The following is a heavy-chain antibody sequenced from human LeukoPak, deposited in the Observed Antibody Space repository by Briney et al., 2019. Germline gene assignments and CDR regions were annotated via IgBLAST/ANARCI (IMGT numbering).Heavy chain of an antibody. D-gene: IGHD3-22*01. J-gene: IGHJ4*02. CDR3: LEFPRVGYYYDSSGYPPH. Sequence: GASVKVSCKASGGTFSSYAISWVRQAPGQGLEWMGRIIPILGIANYAQKFQGRVTITADKSTSTAYMELSSLRSEDTAVYYCLEFPRVGYYYDSSGYPPHWGQGTLVTVSS. CDR2: IIPILGIA. CDR1: GGTFSSYA. V-gene: IGHV1-69*04.